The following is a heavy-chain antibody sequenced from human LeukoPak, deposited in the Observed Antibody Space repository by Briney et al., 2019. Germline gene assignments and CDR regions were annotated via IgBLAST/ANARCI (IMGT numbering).Heavy chain of an antibody. V-gene: IGHV1-24*01. CDR2: FDPEDGET. J-gene: IGHJ4*02. Sequence: ASVKVSCKVSGYTLTELSMHWVRQAPGKGLEWMGGFDPEDGETIYARKFQGRVTMTEDTSTDTAYMELSSLRSEDTAVYYCATYVHLYDSSGYLNWGQGTLVTVSS. D-gene: IGHD3-22*01. CDR3: ATYVHLYDSSGYLN. CDR1: GYTLTELS.